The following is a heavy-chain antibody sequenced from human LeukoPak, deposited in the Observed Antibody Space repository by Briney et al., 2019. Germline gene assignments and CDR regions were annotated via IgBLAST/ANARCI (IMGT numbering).Heavy chain of an antibody. Sequence: GGSLRLSCAASGFTFSSYAMSWVRQAPGKGLEWVSAISGSGGSTYYADSVKGRFTISRDDSKNTLYLQMNSLRAEDTAVYYCAKGISGTPSAHYFDYWGQGTLVTVSS. CDR3: AKGISGTPSAHYFDY. V-gene: IGHV3-23*01. J-gene: IGHJ4*02. D-gene: IGHD1-26*01. CDR1: GFTFSSYA. CDR2: ISGSGGST.